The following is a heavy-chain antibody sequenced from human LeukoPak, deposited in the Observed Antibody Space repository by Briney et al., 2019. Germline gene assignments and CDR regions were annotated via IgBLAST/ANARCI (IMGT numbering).Heavy chain of an antibody. CDR1: GASTSTYC. Sequence: SETLSLTCTVSGASTSTYCWSWLRQSPGKGLEWIGYFYYSGNTNYNPSLKSRVTISVDTSKNQFSLKLSSVTAADTAVYYCARLPIAAAGGNWGQGTLVTVSS. CDR3: ARLPIAAAGGN. J-gene: IGHJ4*02. V-gene: IGHV4-59*08. CDR2: FYYSGNT. D-gene: IGHD6-13*01.